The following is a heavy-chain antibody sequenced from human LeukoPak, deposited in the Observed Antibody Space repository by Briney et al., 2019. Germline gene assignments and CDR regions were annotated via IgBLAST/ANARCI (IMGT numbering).Heavy chain of an antibody. CDR2: ISGSGGST. Sequence: GGSLRLSCAASGFTFSSYAMSWVRQAPGKGLKWVSAISGSGGSTYYADSVKGRFTISRDNSKNTLYLQMNSLRAEDTAVYYCAQEGAYDISDYYYYGMDVWGQGTTVTVSS. CDR3: AQEGAYDISDYYYYGMDV. V-gene: IGHV3-23*01. CDR1: GFTFSSYA. D-gene: IGHD3-9*01. J-gene: IGHJ6*02.